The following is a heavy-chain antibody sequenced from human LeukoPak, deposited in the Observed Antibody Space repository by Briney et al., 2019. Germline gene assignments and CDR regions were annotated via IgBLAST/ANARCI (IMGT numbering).Heavy chain of an antibody. V-gene: IGHV3-30*04. D-gene: IGHD6-19*01. Sequence: GGTLRLSCAASGFTFSNYAIHWVRQAPGKGLEGLAAISYDGSNKLYADSVKGRFTFSGQNYENTLYLQMNSLRDEDTGVYYCARDGMSWLASSSDYWGQGTLVTVSS. CDR1: GFTFSNYA. CDR3: ARDGMSWLASSSDY. J-gene: IGHJ4*02. CDR2: ISYDGSNK.